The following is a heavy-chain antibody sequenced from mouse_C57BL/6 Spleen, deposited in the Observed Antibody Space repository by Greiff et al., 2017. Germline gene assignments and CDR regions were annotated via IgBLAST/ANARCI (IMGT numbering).Heavy chain of an antibody. V-gene: IGHV1-69*01. CDR1: GYTFTSYW. CDR3: ARRDYGNYPAWFAY. D-gene: IGHD2-1*01. Sequence: QVQLQQSGAELVMPGASVKLSCKASGYTFTSYWMHWVKQRPGQGLEWIGEIDPSDSYTNYNQKFKGKSTLTVDKSSSTAYMQLSSLTSEDSAVYYCARRDYGNYPAWFAYWGQGTLVTVAA. CDR2: IDPSDSYT. J-gene: IGHJ3*01.